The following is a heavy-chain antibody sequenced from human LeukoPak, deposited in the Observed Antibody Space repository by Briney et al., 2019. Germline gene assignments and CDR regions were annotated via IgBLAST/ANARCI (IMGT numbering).Heavy chain of an antibody. Sequence: PGRSLRLSCAASGFTLSTCGMHWVRQAPGKGLEWVAMISHDGNSKQYADFAKGRFTISRDNSKNTLYLEMNSLRTEDTAVYYCAKEYCSNSVCHSLDYWGQGTLVTVSS. CDR3: AKEYCSNSVCHSLDY. CDR1: GFTLSTCG. CDR2: ISHDGNSK. D-gene: IGHD2-8*01. V-gene: IGHV3-30*18. J-gene: IGHJ4*02.